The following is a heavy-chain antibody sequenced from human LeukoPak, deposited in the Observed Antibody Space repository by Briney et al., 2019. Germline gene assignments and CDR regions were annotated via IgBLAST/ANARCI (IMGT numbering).Heavy chain of an antibody. CDR3: ARGGEWELPSY. Sequence: ASLKVSCKASGGTFSSYAISWVRQAPGQGLEWMGRIIPILGIANYAQKFQGRVTITADKSTSTTYMELSSLRSEDTAVYYCARGGEWELPSYWGQGTLVTVSS. V-gene: IGHV1-69*04. CDR1: GGTFSSYA. CDR2: IIPILGIA. D-gene: IGHD1-26*01. J-gene: IGHJ4*02.